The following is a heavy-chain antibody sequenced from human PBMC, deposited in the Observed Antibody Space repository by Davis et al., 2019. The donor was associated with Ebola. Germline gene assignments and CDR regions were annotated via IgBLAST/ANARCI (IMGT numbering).Heavy chain of an antibody. V-gene: IGHV4-31*03. Sequence: MPSETLSLTCTVSGGSISSGGYYWSWVRQHPGKGLEWIGYIYNSGDTFNNPSLQSRVTISADTSKNQFSLKLRSVTAADTAIYYCARRTADGGYIDFHDYWGQGTLVTISS. J-gene: IGHJ4*02. CDR2: IYNSGDT. D-gene: IGHD3-9*01. CDR1: GGSISSGGYY. CDR3: ARRTADGGYIDFHDY.